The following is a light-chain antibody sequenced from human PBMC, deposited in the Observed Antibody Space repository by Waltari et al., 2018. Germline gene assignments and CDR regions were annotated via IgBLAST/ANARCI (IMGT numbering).Light chain of an antibody. Sequence: QSALTQPASVSGSPGQSITISCPGTSSDVGPSNYVPWYQQYPGKAPKLIIYDVSYRPSGVSSRFSGSKSGNTASLTISGLQAEDEADYYCNSYTTISTWVFGGGTKLTVL. CDR3: NSYTTISTWV. CDR2: DVS. J-gene: IGLJ3*02. V-gene: IGLV2-14*03. CDR1: SSDVGPSNY.